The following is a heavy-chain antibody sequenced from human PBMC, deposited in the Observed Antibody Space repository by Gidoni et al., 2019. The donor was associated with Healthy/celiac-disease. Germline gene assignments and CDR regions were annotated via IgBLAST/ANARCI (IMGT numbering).Heavy chain of an antibody. J-gene: IGHJ3*02. CDR1: GYRFTSYW. CDR3: ARHRDGEYCSSTSCAYILGAFDI. CDR2: IDPSDSYT. D-gene: IGHD2-2*01. V-gene: IGHV5-10-1*03. Sequence: EVQLVQSGAEVKKPGESLRISCKGSGYRFTSYWISWVRQMPGKGLEWMGRIDPSDSYTNYSPSFQGHVTISADKSISTAYLQWSSLKASDTAMYYCARHRDGEYCSSTSCAYILGAFDIWGQGTMVTVSA.